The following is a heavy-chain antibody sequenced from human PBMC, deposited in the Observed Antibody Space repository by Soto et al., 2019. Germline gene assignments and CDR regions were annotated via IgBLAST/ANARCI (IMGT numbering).Heavy chain of an antibody. CDR2: INSDGSST. D-gene: IGHD4-17*01. CDR1: GFTFSSYW. Sequence: GGSLRLSCAASGFTFSSYWMHWVRQAPGKGLGWVLRINSDGSSTSYAESVEGRFTISRDNDKKTLYLQMNGLRADDTAVYYCAGRYFGDPDAFDIWGQGTMVTVSS. V-gene: IGHV3-74*01. CDR3: AGRYFGDPDAFDI. J-gene: IGHJ3*02.